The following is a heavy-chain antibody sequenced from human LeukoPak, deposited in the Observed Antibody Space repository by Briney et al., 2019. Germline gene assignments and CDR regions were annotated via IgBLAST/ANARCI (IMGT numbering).Heavy chain of an antibody. J-gene: IGHJ4*02. D-gene: IGHD5-24*01. Sequence: PGGSLRPSCVASGFISHNFAMHWVRQAPGKGLEWVAVISNDERNKYYRDSVKGRFTISRDNSKNTVYLQMNSLRTEDTAVYYCARPSPPGDGYNPCDYWGPGALVTVSP. CDR3: ARPSPPGDGYNPCDY. CDR2: ISNDERNK. CDR1: GFISHNFA. V-gene: IGHV3-30*04.